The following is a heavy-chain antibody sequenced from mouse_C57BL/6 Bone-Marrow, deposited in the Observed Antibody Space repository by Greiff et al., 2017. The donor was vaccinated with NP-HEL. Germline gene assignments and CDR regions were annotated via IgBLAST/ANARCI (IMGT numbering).Heavy chain of an antibody. J-gene: IGHJ2*01. Sequence: QVQLQQSGPELVKPGASVKISCKASGYTFSTSWMNWMKQRPGKGLEWIGRIYPGDGDTHYSGNFEGKASLTADKSSNSAYMHLSSLTSEDSAVHFCARGESWGAFFDYWGQGTTLTVSS. V-gene: IGHV1-82*01. CDR1: GYTFSTSW. CDR3: ARGESWGAFFDY. CDR2: IYPGDGDT. D-gene: IGHD6-1*01.